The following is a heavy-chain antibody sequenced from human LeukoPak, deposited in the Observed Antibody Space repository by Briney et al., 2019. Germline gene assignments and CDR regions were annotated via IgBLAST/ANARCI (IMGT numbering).Heavy chain of an antibody. CDR1: GFTFSSYS. V-gene: IGHV3-48*01. CDR2: ISSSSSTI. Sequence: GGSLRLSCAASGFTFSSYSMNWVRQAPGKGLEWVSYISSSSSTIYYADSVKGRFTISRDNAKNSLYLQMNSLRAEDTAVYYCARGIVGAQSLSEYFQHWGQGTLVTVSS. J-gene: IGHJ1*01. CDR3: ARGIVGAQSLSEYFQH. D-gene: IGHD1-26*01.